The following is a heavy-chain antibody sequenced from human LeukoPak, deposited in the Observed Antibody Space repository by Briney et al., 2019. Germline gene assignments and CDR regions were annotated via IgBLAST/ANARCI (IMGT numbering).Heavy chain of an antibody. J-gene: IGHJ4*02. D-gene: IGHD5-12*01. CDR2: ISWNSAYM. CDR1: GFTFHHYA. Sequence: PGGSLRLSCAASGFTFHHYAIPWVRQVPGKGLEWVSGISWNSAYMGYADSVKGRFTISRDNAKNSVYLQMNSLRAEDTALYYCAKDKAPLYSGYDWDLDFWGQGTMVTVSS. CDR3: AKDKAPLYSGYDWDLDF. V-gene: IGHV3-9*01.